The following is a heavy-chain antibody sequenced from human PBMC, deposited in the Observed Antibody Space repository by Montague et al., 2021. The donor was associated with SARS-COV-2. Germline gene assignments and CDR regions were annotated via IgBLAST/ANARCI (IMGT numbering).Heavy chain of an antibody. V-gene: IGHV6-1*01. J-gene: IGHJ4*02. CDR2: TYYRSKWYT. D-gene: IGHD1-1*01. CDR3: AREGTVPGPRGIYFDD. Sequence: CAISGDSVSSRSAAWNWIRQSPSGGLEWPGRTYYRSKWYTDYAPSVKTRITITPDTSNNQFSLHLNSVTPGDTAVYYCAREGTVPGPRGIYFDDWGQGTLVTVSS. CDR1: GDSVSSRSAA.